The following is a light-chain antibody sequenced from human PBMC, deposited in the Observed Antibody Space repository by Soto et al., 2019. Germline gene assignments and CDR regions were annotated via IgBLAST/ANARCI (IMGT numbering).Light chain of an antibody. V-gene: IGKV1-39*01. J-gene: IGKJ4*01. CDR1: QSISNY. CDR3: QQYESYSPLT. CDR2: MAA. Sequence: DIQMTQSPFSLSASVGDRVTITCRASQSISNYLNLYQQKSGKAPNLLIYMAASLQSGVPSRFSGRRAGTEFTLTIAGLQPEDFATYYCQQYESYSPLTFGGGTKVDIK.